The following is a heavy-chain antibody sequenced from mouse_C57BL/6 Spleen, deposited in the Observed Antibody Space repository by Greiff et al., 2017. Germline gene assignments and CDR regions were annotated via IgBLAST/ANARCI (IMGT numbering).Heavy chain of an antibody. V-gene: IGHV1-54*01. D-gene: IGHD2-5*01. CDR3: ARHVVDSNFPYWYFDV. CDR1: GYAFTNYL. J-gene: IGHJ1*03. Sequence: QVQLQQSGAELVRPGPSVKVSCKASGYAFTNYLIEWVKQRPGQGLEWIGVINPGSGGTNYNEKFKGKATLTADKSSSTAYMQLSSLTSEDSAVYFCARHVVDSNFPYWYFDVWGTGTTVTVSS. CDR2: INPGSGGT.